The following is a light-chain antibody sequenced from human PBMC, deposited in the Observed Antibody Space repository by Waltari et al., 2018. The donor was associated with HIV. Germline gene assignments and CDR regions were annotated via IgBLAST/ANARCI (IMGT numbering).Light chain of an antibody. Sequence: DIEMTQSPDSLAVPLGERATINCRSKRSLLYSGYPRDYLACYQQKLGRPPTLLITWASTREFGVPERFSGSGSGTDFTLTINSLQAEDVAVYYCQQYFNSPQTFGQGTRVEI. CDR3: QQYFNSPQT. CDR2: WAS. CDR1: RSLLYSGYPRDY. J-gene: IGKJ1*01. V-gene: IGKV4-1*01.